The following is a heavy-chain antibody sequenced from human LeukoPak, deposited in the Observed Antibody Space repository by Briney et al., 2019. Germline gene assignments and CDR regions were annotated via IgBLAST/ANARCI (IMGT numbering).Heavy chain of an antibody. D-gene: IGHD2-15*01. Sequence: SETLSLTCTVSGGSISSGGYYWSWIRQHPGKGLEWIGYIYYSGSTYYNPSLKSRVTISVDTSKNQFSLKLSSVTAADTAVYYCARVYCSGGSCPEENWFDPWGQGTLVTVSS. CDR1: GGSISSGGYY. CDR3: ARVYCSGGSCPEENWFDP. V-gene: IGHV4-31*03. J-gene: IGHJ5*02. CDR2: IYYSGST.